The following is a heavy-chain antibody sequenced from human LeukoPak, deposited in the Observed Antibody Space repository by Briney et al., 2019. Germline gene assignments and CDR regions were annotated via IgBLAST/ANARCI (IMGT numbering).Heavy chain of an antibody. Sequence: VASVTVSFTASGYTFTSYYMHWVRQAPGQGLEWMGIINPSGGSTSYAQKFQGRVTMTRDTSTSTVYMELSSLRSEDTAVYYCARAYVDCSGGSCYWDYYYYGMDVWGQGTTVTVSS. CDR3: ARAYVDCSGGSCYWDYYYYGMDV. D-gene: IGHD2-15*01. CDR2: INPSGGST. CDR1: GYTFTSYY. V-gene: IGHV1-46*01. J-gene: IGHJ6*02.